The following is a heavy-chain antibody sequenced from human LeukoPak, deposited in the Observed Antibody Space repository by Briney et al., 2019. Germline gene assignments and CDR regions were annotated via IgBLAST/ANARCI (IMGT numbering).Heavy chain of an antibody. CDR1: GGSIVNYH. D-gene: IGHD6-19*01. V-gene: IGHV4-4*07. CDR3: ARRRISNGCSIDY. J-gene: IGHJ4*02. Sequence: PSETLSLTCIVSGGSIVNYHWSWMLQPAGKGLEWIGQIHTSGSTNYNPPLKSRVTVSIDTPENQLSLTIRSVTAADTAIYYCARRRISNGCSIDYWGQGTLVTVSS. CDR2: IHTSGST.